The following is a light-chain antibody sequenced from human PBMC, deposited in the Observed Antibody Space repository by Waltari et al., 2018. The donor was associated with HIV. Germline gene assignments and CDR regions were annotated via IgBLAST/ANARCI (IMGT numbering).Light chain of an antibody. CDR1: QSVLYSSNNKTY. V-gene: IGKV4-1*01. Sequence: DIVMTQSPDSLAVSLGERATINCRSSQSVLYSSNNKTYLAWFQQKPGQPPKLLIYWASTRESGVPARFSGSGSGTDFTLSISGLQAEDVAVYYCQQYYTTPRTFGQGTKVEIK. J-gene: IGKJ1*01. CDR3: QQYYTTPRT. CDR2: WAS.